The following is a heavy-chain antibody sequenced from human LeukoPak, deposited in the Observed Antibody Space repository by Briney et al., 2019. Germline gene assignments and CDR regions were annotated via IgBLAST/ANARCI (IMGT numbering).Heavy chain of an antibody. CDR2: ISYDGSNK. D-gene: IGHD6-13*01. Sequence: QPGRSLRLSCAASGFTFSSYGMHWVRQAPGKGLEWVAVISYDGSNKYYADSVKGRFTISRDNSKNTLYLQMNSLRAEDTAVYYCARGQQLVWWDYWGQGTLVTVSS. J-gene: IGHJ4*02. CDR1: GFTFSSYG. V-gene: IGHV3-30*03. CDR3: ARGQQLVWWDY.